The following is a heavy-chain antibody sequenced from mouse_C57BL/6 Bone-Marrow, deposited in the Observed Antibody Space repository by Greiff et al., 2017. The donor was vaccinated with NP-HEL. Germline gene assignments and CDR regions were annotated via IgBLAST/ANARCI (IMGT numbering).Heavy chain of an antibody. D-gene: IGHD5-1-1*01. V-gene: IGHV6-3*01. J-gene: IGHJ3*01. Sequence: EVKLVESGGGLVQPGGSMKLSCVASGFTFSNYWMNWVRQSPEKGLEWVAQIRLKSDNYATHYAESVKGRFTISRDDSKSSVYLQMNNLRAEDTGIYYSTGDTPAWFAYWGQGTLVTVSA. CDR2: IRLKSDNYAT. CDR1: GFTFSNYW. CDR3: TGDTPAWFAY.